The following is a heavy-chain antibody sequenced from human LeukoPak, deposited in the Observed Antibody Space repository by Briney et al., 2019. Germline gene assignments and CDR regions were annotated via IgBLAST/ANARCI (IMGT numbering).Heavy chain of an antibody. J-gene: IGHJ4*02. CDR3: ARVGSGSYYKTFDY. D-gene: IGHD3-10*01. Sequence: PSETLSLTCAVYGGSFSGYYWSWIRQPPGKGLEWIGYIYYSGSTNYNPSLKSRVTISVDTSKNQFSLKLSSVTAADTAVYYCARVGSGSYYKTFDYWGQGTLVTVSS. CDR2: IYYSGST. V-gene: IGHV4-59*01. CDR1: GGSFSGYY.